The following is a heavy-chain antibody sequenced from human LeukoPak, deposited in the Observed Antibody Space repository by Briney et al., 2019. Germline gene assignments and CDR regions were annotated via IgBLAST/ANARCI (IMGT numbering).Heavy chain of an antibody. CDR1: GGSISSGDCY. CDR2: IYYSGST. V-gene: IGHV4-30-4*01. J-gene: IGHJ4*02. D-gene: IGHD3-10*01. CDR3: ARVGFGELLIDY. Sequence: SQTLSLTCTVSGGSISSGDCYWSWIRQPPGKGLEWIGYIYYSGSTYYNPSLKSRVTISVDTSKNQFSLKLSSVTAADTAVYYCARVGFGELLIDYWGQGTLVTVSS.